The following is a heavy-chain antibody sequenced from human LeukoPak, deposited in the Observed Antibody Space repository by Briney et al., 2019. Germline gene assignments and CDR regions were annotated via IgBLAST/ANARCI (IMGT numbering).Heavy chain of an antibody. D-gene: IGHD5-12*01. CDR3: ARFGSGYDFDY. V-gene: IGHV4-34*01. CDR2: INHSGST. J-gene: IGHJ4*02. Sequence: SETLSLTCAVYGGSFSGYYWSWIRQPPGKGLEWIGEINHSGSTNYNPSLKSRVTISVDTSKNQFSLKLSSVTAADTAVYYCARFGSGYDFDYWGQGTLVTVSS. CDR1: GGSFSGYY.